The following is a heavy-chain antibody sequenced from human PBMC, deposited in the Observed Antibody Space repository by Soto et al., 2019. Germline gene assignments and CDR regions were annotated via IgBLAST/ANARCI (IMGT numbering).Heavy chain of an antibody. Sequence: QVQLKESGSGLVKPAQTLSLTCAVSGGSITSGGFSWSWIRQPPGKGLEWIGYVHHTGNTDYHPSLSSRVTISVDSSRNLFSLNLSSVTAADTATYYCAKECGGNCLDAFDVWGNGKTVIVSS. V-gene: IGHV4-30-2*01. CDR1: GGSITSGGFS. CDR3: AKECGGNCLDAFDV. CDR2: VHHTGNT. D-gene: IGHD2-21*02. J-gene: IGHJ3*01.